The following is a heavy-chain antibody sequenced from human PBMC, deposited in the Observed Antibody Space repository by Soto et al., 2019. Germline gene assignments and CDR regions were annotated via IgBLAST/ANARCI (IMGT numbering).Heavy chain of an antibody. Sequence: EVQLVESGGGLVKPGGSLRLSCVASGFTFRTYTMNWVRQAPGKGLEWVSVIRGFSPYTFYAESVKGRFTISRDNSKNSLYLQMNSLRDGDTAVYYCARGFSAGKGSPPDYWGQVTLVTVSS. CDR3: ARGFSAGKGSPPDY. D-gene: IGHD3-10*01. J-gene: IGHJ4*02. CDR2: IRGFSPYT. V-gene: IGHV3-21*04. CDR1: GFTFRTYT.